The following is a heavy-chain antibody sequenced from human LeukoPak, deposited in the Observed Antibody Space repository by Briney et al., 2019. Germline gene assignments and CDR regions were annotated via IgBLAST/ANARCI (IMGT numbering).Heavy chain of an antibody. V-gene: IGHV3-30*03. CDR3: ARARRDGYFDY. Sequence: GGSLRLSCATSGFTLSGYGMHWVRQTPGKGLEWVAVTSYDGSNEYYADSVKGRFTVSRDNSKNTLYLQMNSLRAEDTAVYYCARARRDGYFDYWGQGTLVTVSS. J-gene: IGHJ4*02. CDR2: TSYDGSNE. D-gene: IGHD5-24*01. CDR1: GFTLSGYG.